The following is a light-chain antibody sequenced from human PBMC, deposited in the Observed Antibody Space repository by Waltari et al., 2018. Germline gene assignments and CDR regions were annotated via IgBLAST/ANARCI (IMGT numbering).Light chain of an antibody. V-gene: IGKV4-1*01. CDR3: QQYYSTPFT. CDR2: GAS. CDR1: SILHRSDNKNQ. J-gene: IGKJ3*01. Sequence: SILHRSDNKNQLGWYKQKSGQSPKLLIDGASTRESGVPDRFSGSGSGTDFTLTVSSLQTEDVAVYYCQQYYSTPFTFGPGTKVDIK.